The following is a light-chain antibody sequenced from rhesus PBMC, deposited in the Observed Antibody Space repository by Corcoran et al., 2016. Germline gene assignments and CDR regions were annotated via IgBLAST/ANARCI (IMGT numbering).Light chain of an antibody. Sequence: DIQMTQSPSSLSASVGDRVTITCRASQDIASHVNWYQQKSGKAPKLLVYYANTVGGGVPSRLSGSESGTDFTLTISSLQPWDFATYYCQQCSALPSSFGQETTVEMK. CDR2: YAN. CDR1: QDIASH. CDR3: QQCSALPSS. V-gene: IGKV1-32*01. J-gene: IGKJ2*01.